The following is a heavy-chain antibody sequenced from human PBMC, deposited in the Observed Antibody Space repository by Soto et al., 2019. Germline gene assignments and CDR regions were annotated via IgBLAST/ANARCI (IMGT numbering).Heavy chain of an antibody. Sequence: EVQLVESGGGLVKPGGSLRLSCAASGFTFSSYSMNWVRQAPGKGLEWVSSISSSSSYIYYADSVKGRFTISRDNAKNSLYLQMNSLRAEDTAVYYCARDAREYYDSSGYPWGQGTLVTVSS. CDR1: GFTFSSYS. J-gene: IGHJ5*02. V-gene: IGHV3-21*01. CDR2: ISSSSSYI. D-gene: IGHD3-22*01. CDR3: ARDAREYYDSSGYP.